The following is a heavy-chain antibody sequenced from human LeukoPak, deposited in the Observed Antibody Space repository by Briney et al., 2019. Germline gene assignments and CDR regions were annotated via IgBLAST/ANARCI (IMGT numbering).Heavy chain of an antibody. CDR2: IAQTGGGA. J-gene: IGHJ4*02. Sequence: GGSLRLSCAASGFSFSSFAMTWVRQAPGKGLEWVSAIAQTGGGAIYASSVQGRFTISRDNSMSTLYLHLNNLRAEDTALYYCAKELRTYGYPALYFWGQGTLVTVSS. CDR1: GFSFSSFA. CDR3: AKELRTYGYPALYF. D-gene: IGHD4-17*01. V-gene: IGHV3-23*01.